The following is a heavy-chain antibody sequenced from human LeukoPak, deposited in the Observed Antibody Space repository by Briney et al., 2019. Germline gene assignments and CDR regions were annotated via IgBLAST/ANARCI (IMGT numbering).Heavy chain of an antibody. CDR2: IYYSRST. CDR3: ARVAYYYDSSGYLFDY. Sequence: SETLSLTCTVSGGSISSSSYYWGWIRQPPGKGLEWIGSIYYSRSTYYNPSLKSRVTISADTSKNQFSLKLSSVTAADTAVYYCARVAYYYDSSGYLFDYWGQGTLVTVSS. CDR1: GGSISSSSYY. J-gene: IGHJ4*02. V-gene: IGHV4-39*07. D-gene: IGHD3-22*01.